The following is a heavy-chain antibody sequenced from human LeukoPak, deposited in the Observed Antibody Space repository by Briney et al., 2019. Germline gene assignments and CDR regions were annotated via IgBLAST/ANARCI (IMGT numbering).Heavy chain of an antibody. D-gene: IGHD5-18*01. V-gene: IGHV1-2*02. J-gene: IGHJ6*03. Sequence: ASVKVSCKASGYTFTGYYMHWVRQAPGQGLEWMGWINPNSGGTNYAQKFQGRVTMTRDTSISTAYMELSRLRSDDTAVYYCASGLGDTAMVTTDYYYYMDVWGKGTTVTVSS. CDR1: GYTFTGYY. CDR3: ASGLGDTAMVTTDYYYYMDV. CDR2: INPNSGGT.